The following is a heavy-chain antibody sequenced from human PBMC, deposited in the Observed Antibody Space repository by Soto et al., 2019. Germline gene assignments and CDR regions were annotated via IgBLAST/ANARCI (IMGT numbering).Heavy chain of an antibody. Sequence: PSETLSLTCTVSGGSISSYYWSWIRQPPGKGLEWIGYIYYGGSTNYNPSLKSRVTISVDTSKNQFSLKLSSVTAADTAVYYCARVPIDCSGGSCYDYCGQGTLVTVSS. CDR2: IYYGGST. CDR1: GGSISSYY. D-gene: IGHD2-15*01. J-gene: IGHJ4*02. V-gene: IGHV4-59*01. CDR3: ARVPIDCSGGSCYDY.